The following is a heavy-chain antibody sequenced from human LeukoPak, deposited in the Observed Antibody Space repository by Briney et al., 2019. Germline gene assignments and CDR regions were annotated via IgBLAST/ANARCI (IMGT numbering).Heavy chain of an antibody. V-gene: IGHV3-23*01. Sequence: QAGGSLRLSCAASGFTFSSYAMSWVRQAPGKGLEWVSAISGSGGSTYYADSVKGRFTISRDNSKNTLYLQMNSLRAEDTAVYYCAKDKLGDLWYDSSGYLDYWGQGTLVTVSS. CDR3: AKDKLGDLWYDSSGYLDY. CDR1: GFTFSSYA. CDR2: ISGSGGST. D-gene: IGHD3-22*01. J-gene: IGHJ4*02.